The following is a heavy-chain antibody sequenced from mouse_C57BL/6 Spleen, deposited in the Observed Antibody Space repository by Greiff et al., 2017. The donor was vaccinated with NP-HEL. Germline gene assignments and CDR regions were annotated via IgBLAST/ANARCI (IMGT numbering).Heavy chain of an antibody. V-gene: IGHV1-64*01. Sequence: VQLQQPGAELVKPGASVKLSCKASGYTFTSYWMHWVKQRPGQGLEWIGMIHPNSGSTNYNEKFKSKATLTVDKSSSTAYMQLSSLTSEDSAVYYCARWRDYLYAMDYWGQGTSVTVSS. CDR3: ARWRDYLYAMDY. CDR1: GYTFTSYW. D-gene: IGHD2-4*01. CDR2: IHPNSGST. J-gene: IGHJ4*01.